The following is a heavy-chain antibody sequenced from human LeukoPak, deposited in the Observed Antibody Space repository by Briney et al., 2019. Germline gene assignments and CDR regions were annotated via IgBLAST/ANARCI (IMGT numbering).Heavy chain of an antibody. CDR1: GFTFSPHS. J-gene: IGHJ4*02. D-gene: IGHD2-2*01. V-gene: IGHV3-21*01. CDR2: ISASSNFI. Sequence: GGSLRLSCAASGFTFSPHSVYWVRQAPGKGLEWVSSISASSNFIHYAESVRGRFTISRDNAKNSLYLQMNSLGAQDTAVYYCARPATGYCSSAGCHWDSWGQGTLVTVSS. CDR3: ARPATGYCSSAGCHWDS.